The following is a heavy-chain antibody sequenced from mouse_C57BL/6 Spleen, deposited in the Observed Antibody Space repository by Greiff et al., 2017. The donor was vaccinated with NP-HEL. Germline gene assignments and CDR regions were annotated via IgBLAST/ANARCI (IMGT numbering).Heavy chain of an antibody. CDR1: GYTFTSYW. CDR3: AHGNYVDY. J-gene: IGHJ2*01. V-gene: IGHV1-59*01. CDR2: IDPSDSYT. Sequence: QVQLKQPGAELVRPGTSVKLSCKASGYTFTSYWMHWVKQRPGQGLEWIGVIDPSDSYTNYNQKFKGKATLTVDTSSSTAYMQLSSLTSEDSAVYYCAHGNYVDYWGQGTTLTVSS. D-gene: IGHD2-1*01.